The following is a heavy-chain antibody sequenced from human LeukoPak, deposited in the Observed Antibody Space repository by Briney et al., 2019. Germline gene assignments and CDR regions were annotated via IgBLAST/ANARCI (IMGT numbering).Heavy chain of an antibody. CDR2: IVVGSGNT. CDR1: GFTFTSSA. CDR3: AAAVVPAAVYYHYGMDV. Sequence: SVKVSCKASGFTFTSSAVQWVRQARGQRLEWIGWIVVGSGNTNYAQKFQERVTITRDMSTSTAYMELSSLRSEDTAVYYCAAAVVPAAVYYHYGMDVWGKGTTVTVSS. V-gene: IGHV1-58*01. D-gene: IGHD2-2*01. J-gene: IGHJ6*04.